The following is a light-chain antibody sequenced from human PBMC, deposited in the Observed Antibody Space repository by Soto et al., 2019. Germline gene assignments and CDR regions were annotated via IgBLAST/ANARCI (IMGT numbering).Light chain of an antibody. CDR2: WAS. Sequence: DIVMTQSPDSLAVSLGERATINCKSSQSVLYSSNNKNYLAWYQQKPGQGPKLLIYWASIRESGVPDRFSGSGSGTDFTLTISSLQAEGVAVYYCQQYYSTPYTFGQGTKLEIK. CDR3: QQYYSTPYT. V-gene: IGKV4-1*01. J-gene: IGKJ2*01. CDR1: QSVLYSSNNKNY.